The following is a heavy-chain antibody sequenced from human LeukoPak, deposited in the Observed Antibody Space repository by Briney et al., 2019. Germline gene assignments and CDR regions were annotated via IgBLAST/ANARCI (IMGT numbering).Heavy chain of an antibody. CDR3: AKSAVTSSLILEDS. J-gene: IGHJ4*02. CDR1: GFPFRSYG. Sequence: GSLRLSCAASGFPFRSYGMHWVRQAPGKGLEWVAVISYDGSNKFYADSVKGRFTISRDNSKNTVYLQMNSLRDEDTAVYCCAKSAVTSSLILEDSWGQGTLVTVSS. D-gene: IGHD3-3*01. CDR2: ISYDGSNK. V-gene: IGHV3-30*18.